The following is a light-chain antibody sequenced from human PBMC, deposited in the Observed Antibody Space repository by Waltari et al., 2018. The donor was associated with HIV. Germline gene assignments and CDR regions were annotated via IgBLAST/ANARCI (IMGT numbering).Light chain of an antibody. CDR3: QQYNKWPLT. Sequence: EIVLTQSPGTLSLSPGERASLSCRASQSLSSSLLAWYQQRPGQAPRLLISAASIRAPGIPDRFSGSGSGTDFTLAISRLEPEDFVVYYCQQYNKWPLTFGGGTKVEIK. CDR1: QSLSSSL. CDR2: AAS. J-gene: IGKJ4*01. V-gene: IGKV3-20*01.